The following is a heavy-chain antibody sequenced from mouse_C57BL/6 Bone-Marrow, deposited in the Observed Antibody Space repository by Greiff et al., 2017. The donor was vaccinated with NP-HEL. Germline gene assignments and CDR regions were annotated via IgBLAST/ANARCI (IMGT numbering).Heavy chain of an antibody. D-gene: IGHD4-1*01. J-gene: IGHJ3*01. CDR1: GYTFTSYW. CDR2: IDPSDSYT. CDR3: ATNFSFAY. Sequence: QVHVKQSGAELVKPGASVKLSCKASGYTFTSYWMQWVKQRPGQGLEWIGEIDPSDSYTNYNQKFKGKATLTVDTSSSTAYMQLSSLTSEDSAVYYCATNFSFAYWGQGTLVTVSA. V-gene: IGHV1-50*01.